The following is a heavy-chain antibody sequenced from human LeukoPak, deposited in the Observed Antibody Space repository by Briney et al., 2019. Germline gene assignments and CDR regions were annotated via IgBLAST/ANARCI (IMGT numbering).Heavy chain of an antibody. D-gene: IGHD2-8*01. V-gene: IGHV4-4*07. J-gene: IGHJ2*01. CDR3: ARDLSYCTNGVCYDWYFDL. Sequence: SGTLSLTCTVSGGSISSYYWSWIRQPAGKGLEWIGRIYTSGSTNYNPSLKSRVTMSVDTSKNQFSLKLSSVTAADTAVYYCARDLSYCTNGVCYDWYFDLWGRGTLVTVSS. CDR2: IYTSGST. CDR1: GGSISSYY.